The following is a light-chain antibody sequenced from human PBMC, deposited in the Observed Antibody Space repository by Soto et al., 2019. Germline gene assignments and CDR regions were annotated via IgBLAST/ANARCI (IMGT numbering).Light chain of an antibody. Sequence: QSALTQPPSASWSPGQSVTISCTGTSSDVGGYNYVSWYQQHPGKAPKLMIYEVSKRPSGVPDRFSGSKSGNTASLTVSGLQAEDEADYYCSSYAGSNNLGVFGGGTKVTVL. V-gene: IGLV2-8*01. CDR2: EVS. CDR3: SSYAGSNNLGV. CDR1: SSDVGGYNY. J-gene: IGLJ3*02.